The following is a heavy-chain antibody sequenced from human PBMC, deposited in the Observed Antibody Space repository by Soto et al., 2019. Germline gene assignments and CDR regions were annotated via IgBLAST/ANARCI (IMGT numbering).Heavy chain of an antibody. CDR2: IKGKTDGGTT. CDR3: TTDSYSTIIIVRFDY. V-gene: IGHV3-15*07. CDR1: GFTFTNAW. D-gene: IGHD3-22*01. Sequence: PGGSLRLSCAASGFTFTNAWINWVRQAPGKGLEWVGRIKGKTDGGTTDYAEPVKGRFAISRDDSNNMVYLQMNSLKIEDMAVYYCTTDSYSTIIIVRFDYWGHGTLVTVSS. J-gene: IGHJ4*01.